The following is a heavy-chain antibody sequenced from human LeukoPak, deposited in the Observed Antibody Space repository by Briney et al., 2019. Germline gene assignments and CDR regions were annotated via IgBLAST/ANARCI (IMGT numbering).Heavy chain of an antibody. J-gene: IGHJ4*02. D-gene: IGHD3-22*01. CDR2: IYYSGST. Sequence: PSETLSLTCTVSGGSISSYYWSWIRQPPGKGLEWIGYIYYSGSTNYNPSLKSRVTISVDTSKNQFSLKLSSVTAADTAVYYCARGDYYDSSGYYFHFDYWGQGTLVTVSS. V-gene: IGHV4-59*01. CDR1: GGSISSYY. CDR3: ARGDYYDSSGYYFHFDY.